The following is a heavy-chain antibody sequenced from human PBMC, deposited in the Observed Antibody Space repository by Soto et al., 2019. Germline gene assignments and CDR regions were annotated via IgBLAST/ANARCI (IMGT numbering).Heavy chain of an antibody. CDR3: ARQYDILTGHSDY. V-gene: IGHV5-51*01. Sequence: GESLKISCKGSGYSFTSYWIGWVCQMPGKGLEWIVIIYPGDSDTRYSPSFQGQVTISADKSISTAYLQWSSLKASDTAMDYCARQYDILTGHSDYGGQGSLVPVSS. D-gene: IGHD3-9*01. J-gene: IGHJ4*02. CDR2: IYPGDSDT. CDR1: GYSFTSYW.